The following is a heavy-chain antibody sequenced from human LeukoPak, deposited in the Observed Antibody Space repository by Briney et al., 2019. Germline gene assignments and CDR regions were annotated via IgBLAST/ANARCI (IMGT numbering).Heavy chain of an antibody. CDR3: ARSRRPRYCSGGSCYSFLSDAFDI. V-gene: IGHV3-64*01. D-gene: IGHD2-15*01. Sequence: GGSLRLSCAASGFTFSSYAMHWVRQAPGKGLEYVSAISSNGGSTYYANSVEGRFTISRDNSKNTLYLQMGSLRAEDMAVYYCARSRRPRYCSGGSCYSFLSDAFDIWGQGTMVTVSS. J-gene: IGHJ3*02. CDR2: ISSNGGST. CDR1: GFTFSSYA.